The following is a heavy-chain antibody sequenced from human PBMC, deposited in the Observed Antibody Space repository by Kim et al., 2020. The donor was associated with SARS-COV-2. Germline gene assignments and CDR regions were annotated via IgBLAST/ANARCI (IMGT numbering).Heavy chain of an antibody. J-gene: IGHJ6*04. V-gene: IGHV3-21*01. CDR2: ISSSSSYI. CDR3: ARDTAYYDFWSGYFSPGAQGTPYDYDGMDV. Sequence: GGSLRLSCAASGFTFSSYSMNWVRQAPGKGLEWVSSISSSSSYISYADSVTGLFTISRDPAQHSLYLQMNSLRAEDTAVYYCARDTAYYDFWSGYFSPGAQGTPYDYDGMDVGGKGNTVTVAA. D-gene: IGHD3-3*01. CDR1: GFTFSSYS.